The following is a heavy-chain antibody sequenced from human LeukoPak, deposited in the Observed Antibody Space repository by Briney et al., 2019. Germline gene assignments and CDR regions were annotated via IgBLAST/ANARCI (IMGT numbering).Heavy chain of an antibody. V-gene: IGHV1-24*01. CDR1: GYTLTELS. Sequence: ASVKVSCKVSGYTLTELSMHWVRQAPGKGLEWVGGFDPEDGETIYAQKFQGRVTMTEDTSTDTAYMELSSLRSEDTAVYYCATDLYCTNGVCYRYYYGMDVWGQGTTVTVSS. CDR2: FDPEDGET. CDR3: ATDLYCTNGVCYRYYYGMDV. J-gene: IGHJ6*02. D-gene: IGHD2-8*01.